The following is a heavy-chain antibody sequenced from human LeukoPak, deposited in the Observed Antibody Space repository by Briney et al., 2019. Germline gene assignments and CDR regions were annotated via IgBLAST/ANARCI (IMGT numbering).Heavy chain of an antibody. J-gene: IGHJ3*02. V-gene: IGHV3-21*01. D-gene: IGHD3-22*01. CDR2: ISSNSAYI. CDR3: AREGGFHYDSSGDAFDI. CDR1: GFTFRRYT. Sequence: GGSLRLSCAPSGFTFRRYTMTSVRHARGRGLEWVSSISSNSAYIYYADSLRGRLTISRDNAKNSLYLQVDSLGADDTAVYYCAREGGFHYDSSGDAFDIWGQGTMVTVSS.